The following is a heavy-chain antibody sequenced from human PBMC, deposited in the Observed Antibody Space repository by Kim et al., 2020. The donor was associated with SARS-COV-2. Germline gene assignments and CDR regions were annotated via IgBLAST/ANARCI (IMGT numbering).Heavy chain of an antibody. CDR1: GFTFNNSA. Sequence: GGSLRLSCAASGFTFNNSAMSWFRQAPGTGLEWVSRISGSPSTYYADSVRGRFSISSDNSQSTLYLQMNRLRAEETAVYFCSWVVSVLNVGVAGFCFWGR. CDR3: SWVVSVLNVGVAGFCF. J-gene: IGHJ2*01. CDR2: ISGSPST. D-gene: IGHD3-3*01. V-gene: IGHV3-23*01.